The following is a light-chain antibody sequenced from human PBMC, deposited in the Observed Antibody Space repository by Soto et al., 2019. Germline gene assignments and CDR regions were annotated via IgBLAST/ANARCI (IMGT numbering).Light chain of an antibody. CDR2: DKT. V-gene: IGLV1-44*01. CDR1: SSNIARNS. Sequence: QSVLTQPPSASGTPGQRVTISCSGSSSNIARNSVNWYQQLPGTAPKLLIYDKTQRPSGVPDRFSGSKSGTSASLAISGLQSEDEADYYCAAWDDSLNGVVFGGGTKLTVL. CDR3: AAWDDSLNGVV. J-gene: IGLJ2*01.